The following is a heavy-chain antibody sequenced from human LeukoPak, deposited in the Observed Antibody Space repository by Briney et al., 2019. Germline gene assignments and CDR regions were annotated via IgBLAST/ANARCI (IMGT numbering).Heavy chain of an antibody. CDR3: ARDRRDKDFDY. CDR1: GLTFSSSS. V-gene: IGHV3-23*01. J-gene: IGHJ4*02. Sequence: GGSLRLSCAASGLTFSSSSMSWVRQVPGKGLEWVSGIGGSGGSTYYAESVKGRFTISRDNSKSTMYLQMNSLRAEDTAVYYCARDRRDKDFDYWGQGTLVTVSS. CDR2: IGGSGGST. D-gene: IGHD2-15*01.